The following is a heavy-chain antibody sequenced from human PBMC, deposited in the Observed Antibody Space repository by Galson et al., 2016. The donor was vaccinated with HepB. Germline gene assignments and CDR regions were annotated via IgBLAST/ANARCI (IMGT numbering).Heavy chain of an antibody. CDR3: VRVVWVGAPKFDY. J-gene: IGHJ4*02. CDR1: GYTFTTYA. D-gene: IGHD2-15*01. Sequence: SVKVSCKASGYTFTTYALNWVRQAPGQGLEWMGWINPNTANPTYAQGLTGRFAFSLDTSVRTAYLHITNLKAEDTAVYYCVRVVWVGAPKFDYWGQGTLVTVSS. V-gene: IGHV7-4-1*02. CDR2: INPNTANP.